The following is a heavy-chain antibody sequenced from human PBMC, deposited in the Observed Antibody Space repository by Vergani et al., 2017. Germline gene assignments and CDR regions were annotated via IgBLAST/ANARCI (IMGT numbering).Heavy chain of an antibody. Sequence: QVQLQQWGAGLLKPSETLSLTCGVYGGSFSDFYWIWIRQPPGKGLEWIGEINDSGITNYNPSLKSRVTISVDTSKNQFSLKLSSVTAADTAVYYCARDGGEYDKDALDVWGQGTKVTVTS. CDR2: INDSGIT. J-gene: IGHJ3*01. CDR1: GGSFSDFY. CDR3: ARDGGEYDKDALDV. D-gene: IGHD2-21*01. V-gene: IGHV4-34*01.